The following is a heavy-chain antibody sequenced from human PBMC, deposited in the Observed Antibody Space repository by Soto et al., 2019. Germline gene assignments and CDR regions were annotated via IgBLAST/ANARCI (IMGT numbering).Heavy chain of an antibody. V-gene: IGHV4-39*01. CDR3: ARLGGYVSVGYYYLWDS. CDR1: DGSMNSDSSY. D-gene: IGHD3-22*01. CDR2: INHSGST. Sequence: QLQLQESGPGLVKPSETLSLTCRVSDGSMNSDSSYWGWSRQPPGKGLEWIGVINHSGSTYHNLSLKGRVTMSVDASRNPFSLKLTSMTAADTAVYYCARLGGYVSVGYYYLWDSWGQGTLVTVSS. J-gene: IGHJ4*02.